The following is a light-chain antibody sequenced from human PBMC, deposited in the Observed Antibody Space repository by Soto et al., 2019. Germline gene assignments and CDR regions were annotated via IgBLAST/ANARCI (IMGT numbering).Light chain of an antibody. Sequence: DIQMTQSPSTLSASVGDRVTITCRASQSISSWLAWYQQKPGKAPKLLIYDASSLESGVPSSFSGSGSGTXXXXXXXXXXXXXFATYYCQQYKSYSWTFGQGTKVEIK. CDR3: QQYKSYSWT. V-gene: IGKV1-5*01. CDR2: DAS. CDR1: QSISSW. J-gene: IGKJ1*01.